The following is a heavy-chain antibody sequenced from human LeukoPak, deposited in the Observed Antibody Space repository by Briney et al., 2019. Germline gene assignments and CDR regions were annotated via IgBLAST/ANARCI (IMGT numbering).Heavy chain of an antibody. Sequence: GASAKVSCKASGGTFSSYAISWVRQAPGQGLEWMGGIIPIFGTANYAQKFQGRVTITADESTSTAYMELSSLRSEDTAVYYCARGAPDCSSTSCPYYYYYGMDVWGKGTTVTVS. CDR1: GGTFSSYA. J-gene: IGHJ6*04. CDR3: ARGAPDCSSTSCPYYYYYGMDV. D-gene: IGHD2-2*01. CDR2: IIPIFGTA. V-gene: IGHV1-69*13.